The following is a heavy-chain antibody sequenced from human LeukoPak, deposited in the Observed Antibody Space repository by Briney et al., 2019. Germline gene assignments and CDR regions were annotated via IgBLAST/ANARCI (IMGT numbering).Heavy chain of an antibody. CDR2: INAGNGNT. Sequence: ASVKVSCTTSGYTFTNFAIHWVRQAPGQRLEWMGWINAGNGNTKYSQNLQGRVTIAGDTSASTAYMELTSLRSEDTAVYYCARGLLWFGELSTLGYWGQGTLVTVPS. CDR1: GYTFTNFA. D-gene: IGHD3-10*01. V-gene: IGHV1-3*01. J-gene: IGHJ4*02. CDR3: ARGLLWFGELSTLGY.